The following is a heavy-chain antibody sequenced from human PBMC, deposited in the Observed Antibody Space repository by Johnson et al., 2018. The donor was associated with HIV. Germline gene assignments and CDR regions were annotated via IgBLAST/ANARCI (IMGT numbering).Heavy chain of an antibody. J-gene: IGHJ3*02. D-gene: IGHD3-9*01. Sequence: VQLVESGGGLVQPGGSLRLSCAVFGFTVSRNYMSWVRQAPGKGIEWVSVIHSGGSTYYADSVKGRFTISRDNSKNTLYLQMNSLRAEDTAVYYCARDDILTGYYDAFDIWGQGTMVTVSS. V-gene: IGHV3-53*01. CDR1: GFTVSRNY. CDR2: IHSGGST. CDR3: ARDDILTGYYDAFDI.